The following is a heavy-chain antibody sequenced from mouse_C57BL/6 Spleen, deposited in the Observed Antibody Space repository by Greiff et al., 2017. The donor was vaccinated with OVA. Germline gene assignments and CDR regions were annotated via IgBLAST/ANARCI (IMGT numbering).Heavy chain of an antibody. J-gene: IGHJ2*01. CDR2: ISSGSSTI. Sequence: EVMLVESGGGLVKPGGSLKLSCAASGFTFSDYGMHWVRQAPEKGLEWVAYISSGSSTIYYADTVKGRFTISRDNAKNTLFLQMTSLRSEDTAMYYCARRNYYGSFYYFDYWGQGTTLTVSS. V-gene: IGHV5-17*01. CDR1: GFTFSDYG. D-gene: IGHD1-1*01. CDR3: ARRNYYGSFYYFDY.